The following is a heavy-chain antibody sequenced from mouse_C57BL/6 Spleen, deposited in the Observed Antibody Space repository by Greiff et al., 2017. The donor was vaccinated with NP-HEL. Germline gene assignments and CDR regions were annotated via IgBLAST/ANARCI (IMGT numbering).Heavy chain of an antibody. J-gene: IGHJ2*01. V-gene: IGHV5-17*01. CDR3: ARTPLYGYFDY. CDR1: GFTFSDYG. D-gene: IGHD1-1*01. Sequence: EVKVVESGGGLVKPGGSLKLSCAASGFTFSDYGMHWVRQAPEKGLEWVAYISSGSSTIYYADTVKGRFTISRDNAKNTLFLQMTSLRSEDTAMYYCARTPLYGYFDYWGQGTTLTVSS. CDR2: ISSGSSTI.